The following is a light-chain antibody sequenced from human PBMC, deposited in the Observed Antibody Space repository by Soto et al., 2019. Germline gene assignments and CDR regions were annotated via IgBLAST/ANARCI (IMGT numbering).Light chain of an antibody. CDR2: GAS. CDR3: EEYGSSRT. V-gene: IGKV3-20*01. J-gene: IGKJ1*01. CDR1: QSVSSSY. Sequence: EMVLTQSPGTLSLSPGERATLSCSASQSVSSSYLAWYQQKAGQGPRLLMYGASSRATGIPDRFSGSGSGTDFTLTISRLEPEDFAVYYCEEYGSSRTFGQGTKVYIK.